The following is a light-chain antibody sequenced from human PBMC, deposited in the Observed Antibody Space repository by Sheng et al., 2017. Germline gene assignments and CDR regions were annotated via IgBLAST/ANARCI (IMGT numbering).Light chain of an antibody. CDR3: QQYNNWPPYS. Sequence: IVMTQSPATLSVSPGERATLSCRASQSVSSNLAWYQQKPGQAPRLLIYGASTRATGIPARFSGSVSGTQFTLTISSLQSEDFAFYYCQQYNNWPPYSFGQGTKLESK. J-gene: IGKJ2*03. CDR2: GAS. CDR1: QSVSSN. V-gene: IGKV3-15*01.